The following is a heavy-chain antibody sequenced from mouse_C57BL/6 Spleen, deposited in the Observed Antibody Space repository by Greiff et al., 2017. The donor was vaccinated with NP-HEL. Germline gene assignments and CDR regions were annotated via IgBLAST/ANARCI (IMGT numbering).Heavy chain of an antibody. CDR1: GYSFTGYY. CDR2: INPSTGGT. J-gene: IGHJ3*01. D-gene: IGHD2-5*01. V-gene: IGHV1-42*01. CDR3: ARPAYSNAWFAY. Sequence: VHVKQSGPELVKPGASVKISCKASGYSFTGYYMNWVKQSPEKSLEWIGEINPSTGGTTYNQKFKAKATLTVDKSSSTAYMQLKSLTSEDSAVYYCARPAYSNAWFAYWGQGTLVTVSA.